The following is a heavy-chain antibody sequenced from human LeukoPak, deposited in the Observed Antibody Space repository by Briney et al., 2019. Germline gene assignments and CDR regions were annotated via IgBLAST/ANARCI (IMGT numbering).Heavy chain of an antibody. Sequence: SGTLYLACTVSGGSISSYYWSWIRQPPGKGLEWIGYIYYSGSTNYNPSLKSRVTISVDTSKNQFSLKLSSVTAADTAVYYCAGSNTYSSGYYRFDYWGQGTLVTVSS. D-gene: IGHD3-22*01. CDR2: IYYSGST. J-gene: IGHJ4*02. CDR3: AGSNTYSSGYYRFDY. V-gene: IGHV4-59*01. CDR1: GGSISSYY.